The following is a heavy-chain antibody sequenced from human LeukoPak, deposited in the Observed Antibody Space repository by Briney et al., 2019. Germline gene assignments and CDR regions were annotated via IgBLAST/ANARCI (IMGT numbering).Heavy chain of an antibody. CDR1: SGSISNFY. V-gene: IGHV4-59*01. D-gene: IGHD3-22*01. J-gene: IGHJ4*02. Sequence: SETLSLTCTVSSGSISNFYWSWIRQPPGKGLEWIGYIYYSGSTNYNPSLKSRVTISVDTSKNQFSLKLSSVTAADTAVYYCAGWRNYYDSSGYYRIFDYWGQGTLVTVSS. CDR2: IYYSGST. CDR3: AGWRNYYDSSGYYRIFDY.